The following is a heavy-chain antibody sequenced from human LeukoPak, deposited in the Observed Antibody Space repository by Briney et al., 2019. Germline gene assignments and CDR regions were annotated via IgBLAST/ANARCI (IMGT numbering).Heavy chain of an antibody. CDR1: GFSLSTSGVG. CDR3: AHSREGLDAFDI. J-gene: IGHJ3*02. CDR2: IYWNDDK. V-gene: IGHV2-5*01. Sequence: SGPTLVNPTQTLTLTCTFSGFSLSTSGVGVGWIRQPPGKALEWLALIYWNDDKRYSPSLKSRLAITKNTSKNQVVLTMTNMDPVDTATYYCAHSREGLDAFDIWGQGTMVTVSS. D-gene: IGHD1-26*01.